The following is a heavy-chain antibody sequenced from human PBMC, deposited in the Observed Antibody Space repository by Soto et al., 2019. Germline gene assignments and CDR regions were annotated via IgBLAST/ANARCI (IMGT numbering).Heavy chain of an antibody. Sequence: GGSLRLSCAASGFTLSDYYMTWIRQAPGKGLEWVSDISISGTTIHYADSVRGRFTISRDNAKNSLWLQMNTLRAEDTAVYYCARPLGYCSGGSCYWRPNYYYGMDVWGQGTTVTVSS. J-gene: IGHJ6*02. V-gene: IGHV3-11*01. CDR3: ARPLGYCSGGSCYWRPNYYYGMDV. D-gene: IGHD2-15*01. CDR1: GFTLSDYY. CDR2: ISISGTTI.